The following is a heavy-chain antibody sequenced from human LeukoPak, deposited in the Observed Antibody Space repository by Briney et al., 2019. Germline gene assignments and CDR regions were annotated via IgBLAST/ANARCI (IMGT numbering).Heavy chain of an antibody. V-gene: IGHV3-7*01. CDR3: ARESSGYYSDY. Sequence: GGSLSLSCASSGFTFSSYWMSWVRQAPGKGLEWVANIKQDGSEKYYVDSVKGRFTISRDNAKNSLYLQMNSLRAEDTAVYYCARESSGYYSDYWGQGTLVTVSS. CDR1: GFTFSSYW. CDR2: IKQDGSEK. J-gene: IGHJ4*02. D-gene: IGHD3-22*01.